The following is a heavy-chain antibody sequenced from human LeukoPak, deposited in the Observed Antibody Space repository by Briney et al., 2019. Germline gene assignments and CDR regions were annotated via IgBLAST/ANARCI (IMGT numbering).Heavy chain of an antibody. CDR2: INAGNGNT. D-gene: IGHD3-10*01. Sequence: ASVKVSCKASGYTFTTYPIHWVRQAPGQRLEWMGWINAGNGNTKYSQKSQGRVTITRDSSASTAYMELSSLRSEDTAVYYCAKDASGSHHDYWGQGTLVTVSS. CDR1: GYTFTTYP. V-gene: IGHV1-3*01. CDR3: AKDASGSHHDY. J-gene: IGHJ4*02.